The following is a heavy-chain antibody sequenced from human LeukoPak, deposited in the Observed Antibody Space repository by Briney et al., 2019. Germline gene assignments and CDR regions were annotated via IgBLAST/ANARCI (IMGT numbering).Heavy chain of an antibody. CDR2: INPNSGGT. Sequence: ASVKVSCKASGYTFTGYYMHWARQAPGQGLEWMGWINPNSGGTNYAQKFQGRVTMTRDMSTSTVYMELSSLRSEDTAVYYCARDGVGAPWYYFDYWGQGTLVTVSS. CDR1: GYTFTGYY. V-gene: IGHV1-2*02. D-gene: IGHD1-26*01. CDR3: ARDGVGAPWYYFDY. J-gene: IGHJ4*02.